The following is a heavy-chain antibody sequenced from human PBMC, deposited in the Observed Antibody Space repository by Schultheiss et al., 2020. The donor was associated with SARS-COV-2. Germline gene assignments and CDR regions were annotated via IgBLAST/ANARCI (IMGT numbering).Heavy chain of an antibody. J-gene: IGHJ4*02. D-gene: IGHD6-19*01. CDR1: GFTVSSNY. CDR2: ISHDGNNK. Sequence: GGSLRLSCAASGFTVSSNYMTWVRQAPGKGLEWVAVISHDGNNKYYGDSVKGRFTISRDNSKNTLYLQMNSLRAEDTAVYYCARGDVAVAGTFDYWGQGTLVTVSS. CDR3: ARGDVAVAGTFDY. V-gene: IGHV3-30*03.